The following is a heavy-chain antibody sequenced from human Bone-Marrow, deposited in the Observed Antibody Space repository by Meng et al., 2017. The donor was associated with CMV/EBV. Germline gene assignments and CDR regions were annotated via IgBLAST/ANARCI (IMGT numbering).Heavy chain of an antibody. CDR3: ARGCSTRCFFDY. CDR2: ISSSGSTI. J-gene: IGHJ4*02. Sequence: GESLKISCAASGFTFSDYYMSWIRQAPGKGLEWVSYISSSGSTIYYADSVKGRFTISRDNSKNTVYLQMNSLRAEDTALYYCARGCSTRCFFDYWGQGTLVTVSS. CDR1: GFTFSDYY. V-gene: IGHV3-11*04. D-gene: IGHD2-2*01.